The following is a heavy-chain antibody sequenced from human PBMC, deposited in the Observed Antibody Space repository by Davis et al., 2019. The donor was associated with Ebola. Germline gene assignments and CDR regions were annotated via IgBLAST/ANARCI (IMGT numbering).Heavy chain of an antibody. J-gene: IGHJ4*02. CDR3: VKRLDSYFEC. V-gene: IGHV3-23*01. CDR2: ISGEGSTT. CDR1: GFDFSTYA. Sequence: GESLKISCEASGFDFSTYAMTWVRQAPGKGLEWVSRISGEGSTTKYADSVKGRFTISRDNPKNTLYLHMNSLRADDAAVYYCVKRLDSYFECWGQGTLVTVSS. D-gene: IGHD3-16*01.